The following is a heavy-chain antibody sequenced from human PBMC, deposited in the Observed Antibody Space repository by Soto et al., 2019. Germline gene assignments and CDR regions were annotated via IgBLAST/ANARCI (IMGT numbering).Heavy chain of an antibody. D-gene: IGHD3-10*01. CDR1: GFNFEEYA. V-gene: IGHV3-9*01. J-gene: IGHJ6*02. CDR2: ISWNSDTT. Sequence: EMQLVESGGGSVQPGRSLRLSCKASGFNFEEYAMHWVRQAPGKGLEWVSSISWNSDTTGYADSVKGRFTISRDNAKNSLSLQMNSLRAEDTALYYCAKETAWGAGNKFGYLGMDVWGQGTTVTVSS. CDR3: AKETAWGAGNKFGYLGMDV.